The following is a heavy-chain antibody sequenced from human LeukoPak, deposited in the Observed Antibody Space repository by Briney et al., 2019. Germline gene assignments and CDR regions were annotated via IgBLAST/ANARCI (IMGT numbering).Heavy chain of an antibody. CDR2: ISYSGST. V-gene: IGHV4-59*01. J-gene: IGHJ4*02. CDR1: DGSISSYY. Sequence: SETLSLTCTVSDGSISSYYWSWLRQPPGKELEWVGYISYSGSTDYNPSLKSRVTISVDTSKNQFTLTLSSVTAADTAVYYCARGGYDSTGYLYYFDYWGQGTLVTVSS. D-gene: IGHD3-22*01. CDR3: ARGGYDSTGYLYYFDY.